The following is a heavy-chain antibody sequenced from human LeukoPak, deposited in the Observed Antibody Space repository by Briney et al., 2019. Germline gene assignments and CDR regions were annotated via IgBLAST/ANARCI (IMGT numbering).Heavy chain of an antibody. Sequence: PSETLSLTCSVSGGSITNYYWNWMRQPPGKGLEWIGYISHTGSTSYNPSLKSRLTISVDRSKNQFYLKLTSVTAADTAIYYCARDRLSANAFDMWGQGTVVTVS. D-gene: IGHD2-21*02. CDR2: ISHTGST. V-gene: IGHV4-59*01. J-gene: IGHJ3*02. CDR1: GGSITNYY. CDR3: ARDRLSANAFDM.